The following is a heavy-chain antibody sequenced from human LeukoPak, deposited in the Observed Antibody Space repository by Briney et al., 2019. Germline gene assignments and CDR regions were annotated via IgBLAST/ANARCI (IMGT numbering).Heavy chain of an antibody. CDR2: ISYDGSNK. V-gene: IGHV3-33*05. D-gene: IGHD5-24*01. CDR3: ARSFPTLTEAAMDV. Sequence: GGSLRLSCAASGFTFSSYGMHWVRQAPGKGLEWVAVISYDGSNKYYADSVKGRFTISRDSSENTVYLQMNSLRAEDTAVYYCARSFPTLTEAAMDVWGQGTTVTVSS. J-gene: IGHJ6*02. CDR1: GFTFSSYG.